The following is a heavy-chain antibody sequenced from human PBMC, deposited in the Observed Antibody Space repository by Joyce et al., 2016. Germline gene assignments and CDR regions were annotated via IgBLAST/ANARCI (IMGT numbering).Heavy chain of an antibody. Sequence: VQLVQSGAEVKKPGSSVKVSCKVSGGNFYDYTITWVRQAPVQGLEWMVRIIPIVGVANYARKFRGRVALTADKSTATAYLELNSLRLDDTAMFFCTRGRIEYSKTFNAYDIWGQGTMVTVSS. D-gene: IGHD2/OR15-2a*01. CDR1: GGNFYDYT. CDR3: TRGRIEYSKTFNAYDI. J-gene: IGHJ3*02. CDR2: IIPIVGVA. V-gene: IGHV1-69*04.